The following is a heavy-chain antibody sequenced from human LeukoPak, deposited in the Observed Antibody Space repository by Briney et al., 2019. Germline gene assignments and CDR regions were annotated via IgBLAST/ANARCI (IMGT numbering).Heavy chain of an antibody. J-gene: IGHJ4*02. CDR2: ISSSSSYI. Sequence: GGSLRLSCAASGFTFSSYWMHWVRQGPGKGLEWVSSISSSSSYIYYADSVKGRFTISRDNAKNSLYLQMNSLRAEDTAVYYCARSQYYYDSSGYYYVFDYWGQGTLVTVSS. D-gene: IGHD3-22*01. CDR1: GFTFSSYW. CDR3: ARSQYYYDSSGYYYVFDY. V-gene: IGHV3-21*01.